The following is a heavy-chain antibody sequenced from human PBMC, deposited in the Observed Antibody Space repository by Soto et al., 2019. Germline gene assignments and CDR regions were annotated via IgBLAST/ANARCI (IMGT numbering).Heavy chain of an antibody. CDR2: INPNSGGT. CDR1: GYTFTGYY. J-gene: IGHJ3*02. D-gene: IGHD3-10*01. V-gene: IGHV1-2*02. CDR3: ARTRGRDAFDI. Sequence: EASVKVSCKASGYTFTGYYMHWVRQAPGQGLEWIGWINPNSGGTNYAQKFQGRVTMTRDTSISTAYMELSRLRSDDTAVYYCARTRGRDAFDIWGQGTMVTVSS.